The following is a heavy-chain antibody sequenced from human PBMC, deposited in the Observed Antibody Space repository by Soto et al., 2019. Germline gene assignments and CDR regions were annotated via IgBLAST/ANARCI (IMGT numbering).Heavy chain of an antibody. CDR2: MSRSSRYI. J-gene: IGHJ4*02. D-gene: IGHD2-15*01. Sequence: KPGGSLRLSCAASGFTFNSYSMNWVRQAPGKGLEWVSSMSRSSRYIYYADSVKGRLTISRDNAKNSVYLQMNSLRAEDTAVYYCARDGGVAATLANYFDYWGQGTLVTVSS. CDR3: ARDGGVAATLANYFDY. V-gene: IGHV3-21*01. CDR1: GFTFNSYS.